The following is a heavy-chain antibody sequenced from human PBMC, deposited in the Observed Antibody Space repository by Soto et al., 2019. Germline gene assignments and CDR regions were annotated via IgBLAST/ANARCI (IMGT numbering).Heavy chain of an antibody. Sequence: QVQLVQSGAEVKKPRSSVKVSCKASGGTFSNYTISWLRQAPGQGLEWMGGFIPIFRTPNYAQKFRGRVTITADDSTNTAYMELSSLRSEDTAVYYCARQGYCSGVSCYNNWFDPWGQGTLVTVSS. CDR2: FIPIFRTP. CDR3: ARQGYCSGVSCYNNWFDP. D-gene: IGHD2-15*01. CDR1: GGTFSNYT. J-gene: IGHJ5*02. V-gene: IGHV1-69*01.